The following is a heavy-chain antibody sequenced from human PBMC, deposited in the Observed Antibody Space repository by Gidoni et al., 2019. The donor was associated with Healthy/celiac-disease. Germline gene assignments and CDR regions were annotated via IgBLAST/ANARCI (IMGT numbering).Heavy chain of an antibody. CDR1: GFTFGDYA. D-gene: IGHD1-26*01. Sequence: EVQLVESGGGLVKPGRSLRLSCTASGFTFGDYAMSWFRQAPGKGLEWVGFIRSKAYGGTTEYAASVKGRFTISRDDSKSIAYLQMNSLKTEDTAVYYCTRDRGGIVGATGAFDIWGQGTMVTVSS. V-gene: IGHV3-49*05. CDR3: TRDRGGIVGATGAFDI. J-gene: IGHJ3*02. CDR2: IRSKAYGGTT.